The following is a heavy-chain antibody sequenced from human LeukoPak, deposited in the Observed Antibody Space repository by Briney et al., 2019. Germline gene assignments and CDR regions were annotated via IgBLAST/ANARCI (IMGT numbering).Heavy chain of an antibody. Sequence: GGSLRLSCAASGFTFSSYWMSWVRQAPGKGLEWVANINQDGSERYYVDSLKGRFTISRDNARNSLFVQMNSLGAEDTAIYYCARGYGDYGGQDFDYWGQGTLVTISS. V-gene: IGHV3-7*04. CDR2: INQDGSER. CDR1: GFTFSSYW. D-gene: IGHD4-17*01. J-gene: IGHJ4*02. CDR3: ARGYGDYGGQDFDY.